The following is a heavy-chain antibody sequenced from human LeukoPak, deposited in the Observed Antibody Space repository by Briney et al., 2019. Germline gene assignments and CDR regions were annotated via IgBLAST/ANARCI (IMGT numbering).Heavy chain of an antibody. CDR1: GGTFSSYA. Sequence: ASVKVSCKASGGTFSSYAISWVRQAPVQGLEWMGWISAYNGNTNYAQKLRGRVTMTTDTSTSTAYMELRSLRSDDTAVYYCARDLGPTTPPPSDDYWGQGTLVTVSS. J-gene: IGHJ4*02. CDR3: ARDLGPTTPPPSDDY. CDR2: ISAYNGNT. D-gene: IGHD4-11*01. V-gene: IGHV1-18*01.